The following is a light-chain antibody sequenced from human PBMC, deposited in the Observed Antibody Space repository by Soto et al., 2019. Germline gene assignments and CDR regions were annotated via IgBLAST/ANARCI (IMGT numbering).Light chain of an antibody. V-gene: IGLV1-44*01. CDR3: AAWDDNLNGPL. J-gene: IGLJ3*02. CDR2: SDD. Sequence: QSALTQPPSLSGTPGQRVTTSCSGSNSNIGRYSVNWYQHFPGTAPKILIYSDDERPSGVPDRFSGSKSGTSASLAISGLQSEDEAEYYCAAWDDNLNGPLFGGGTKLT. CDR1: NSNIGRYS.